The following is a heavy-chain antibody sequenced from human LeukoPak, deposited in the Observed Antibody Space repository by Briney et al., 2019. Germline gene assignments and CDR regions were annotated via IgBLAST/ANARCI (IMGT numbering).Heavy chain of an antibody. CDR1: GFTFSSYS. CDR2: ISSSSYI. J-gene: IGHJ3*02. V-gene: IGHV3-21*01. D-gene: IGHD6-19*01. CDR3: ASGPLTAVAGLDAFDI. Sequence: GGSLRLSCAASGFTFSSYSMNWVRQAPGKGLEWVSSISSSSYIYYADSVKGRFTISRDNAKNSLYLQMNSLRAEDTAVYYCASGPLTAVAGLDAFDIWGQGTMVTVSS.